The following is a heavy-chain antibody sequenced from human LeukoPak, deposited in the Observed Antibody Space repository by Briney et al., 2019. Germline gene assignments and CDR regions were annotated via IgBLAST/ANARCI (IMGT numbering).Heavy chain of an antibody. V-gene: IGHV1-69*04. CDR1: GGTFSSYA. Sequence: SVKLSCKASGGTFSSYAISWVRQAPGEGLEWVGRILPILGIANYAQKFQGRVTITADKSTSTDYMELSSLRAEDTAVYYCARMAVAAAGSFDYWGQGTLVTVSS. J-gene: IGHJ4*02. D-gene: IGHD6-13*01. CDR2: ILPILGIA. CDR3: ARMAVAAAGSFDY.